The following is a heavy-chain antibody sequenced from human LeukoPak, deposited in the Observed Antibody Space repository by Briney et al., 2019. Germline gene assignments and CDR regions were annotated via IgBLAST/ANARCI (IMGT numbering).Heavy chain of an antibody. V-gene: IGHV3-53*04. CDR2: IYGGGST. CDR3: ARAYDSSGYWPEYFHH. Sequence: GGSLRLSCAASGFAVSNNYMSWVRQAPGKGLEWVSIIYGGGSTYYADSVNGRFTISRHNSKNTLFLRMNSLRTEDTAVYYCARAYDSSGYWPEYFHHWGQGTLVTVSS. D-gene: IGHD3-22*01. J-gene: IGHJ1*01. CDR1: GFAVSNNY.